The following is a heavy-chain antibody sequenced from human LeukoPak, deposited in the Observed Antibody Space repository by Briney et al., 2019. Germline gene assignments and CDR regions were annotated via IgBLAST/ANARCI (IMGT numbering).Heavy chain of an antibody. Sequence: PGESLRLSCAGSGFTVSDSYMTWIRQAPGKGLEWVSVIYAGGDTYYADSVKGRFTLSRDNSKNTLNLQMNSLRPEDTAVYYCGRFRANWGLAFWGRAPWSPSPQ. CDR2: IYAGGDT. V-gene: IGHV3-66*02. J-gene: IGHJ1*01. D-gene: IGHD7-27*01. CDR3: GRFRANWGLAF. CDR1: GFTVSDSY.